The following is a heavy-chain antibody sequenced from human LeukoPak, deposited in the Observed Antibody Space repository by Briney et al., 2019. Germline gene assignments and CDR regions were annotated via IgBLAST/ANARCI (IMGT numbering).Heavy chain of an antibody. J-gene: IGHJ5*02. D-gene: IGHD6-6*01. CDR2: IYTSGST. V-gene: IGHV4-61*02. CDR3: ARFPRVAARGDWFDP. CDR1: GGSISSGSYY. Sequence: SQTLSLTCTVSGGSISSGSYYWSWIRQPAGKGLEWIGRIYTSGSTNYNPSLKSRVTISVDTSKNQFSLKLSSVTAADTAVYYCARFPRVAARGDWFDPWGQGTLVTVSS.